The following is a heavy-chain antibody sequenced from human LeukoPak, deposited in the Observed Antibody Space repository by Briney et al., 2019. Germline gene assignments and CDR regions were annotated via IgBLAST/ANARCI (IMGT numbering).Heavy chain of an antibody. J-gene: IGHJ6*03. V-gene: IGHV4-4*09. CDR1: GGSIFSYY. CDR2: IYTSGST. CDR3: ARHGYYYYMDV. Sequence: SETLSLTCTVSGGSIFSYYWSWFRQPPGKGLEWIGYIYTSGSTNYGPSLKSRVTISIDTSKNQFSLKLSSVTAADTAVYYRARHGYYYYMDVWGKGTTVTVSS.